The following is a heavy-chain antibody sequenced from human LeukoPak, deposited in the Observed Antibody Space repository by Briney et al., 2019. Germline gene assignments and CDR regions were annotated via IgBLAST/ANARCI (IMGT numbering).Heavy chain of an antibody. CDR3: AKGLGTGSVLARPLHY. V-gene: IGHV3-30*18. CDR2: ISSDGYRT. D-gene: IGHD3-10*01. Sequence: GGSLRLSCAASGFPFSTCDMHWVRQAPDKGLQWVAVISSDGYRTDYPDSVRGRFTISRDNFKNTVDLQMISVTAEDTAMYFCAKGLGTGSVLARPLHYWGQGTLVTVSS. J-gene: IGHJ4*02. CDR1: GFPFSTCD.